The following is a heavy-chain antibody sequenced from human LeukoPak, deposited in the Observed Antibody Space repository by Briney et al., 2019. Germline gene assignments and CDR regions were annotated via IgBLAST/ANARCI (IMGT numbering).Heavy chain of an antibody. J-gene: IGHJ4*02. CDR2: INSDASSA. CDR1: GFTFSTYW. D-gene: IGHD1-7*01. V-gene: IGHV3-74*01. CDR3: ARDRSINWNYAGSFDY. Sequence: GGSLRLSCAASGFTFSTYWMHWVRQAPGKGLVWVSRINSDASSANYADSVKGRFTISRDNAKNSLYLQMNSLRAEDTALYYCARDRSINWNYAGSFDYWGQGTLVTVCS.